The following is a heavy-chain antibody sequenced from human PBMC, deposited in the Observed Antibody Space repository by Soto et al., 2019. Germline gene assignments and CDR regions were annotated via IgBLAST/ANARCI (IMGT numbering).Heavy chain of an antibody. CDR3: VRERGPCNDFDN. CDR1: GFPFSHCV. J-gene: IGHJ3*02. CDR2: IWADGTHK. V-gene: IGHV3-33*08. Sequence: PGGSLRLSCAASGFPFSHCVLHWFRQAPGKGLEWVAVIWADGTHKFYAESVKGRFTIFRDNSRDSLNRQMDSRRAEDSAMYYGVRERGPCNDFDNWGRGTMVTVS.